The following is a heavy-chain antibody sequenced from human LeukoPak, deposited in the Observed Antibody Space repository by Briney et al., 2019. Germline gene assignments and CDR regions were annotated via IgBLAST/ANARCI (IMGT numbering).Heavy chain of an antibody. V-gene: IGHV3-23*01. Sequence: GGSLRLSCAASGFTFRSYAMNWVRQAPGKGLEWVSGISGGGGSTYYADSVKGRFTISRDNSKNTLYLQMNSLRAEDTAVYYCAKGVTYGLEWVDYWGQGALVTVSS. CDR3: AKGVTYGLEWVDY. J-gene: IGHJ4*02. CDR1: GFTFRSYA. CDR2: ISGGGGST. D-gene: IGHD3/OR15-3a*01.